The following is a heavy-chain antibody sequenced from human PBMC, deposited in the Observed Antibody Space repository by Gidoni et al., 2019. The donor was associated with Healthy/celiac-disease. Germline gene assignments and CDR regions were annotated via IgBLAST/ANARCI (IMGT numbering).Heavy chain of an antibody. CDR1: GFTFSSYA. Sequence: EVQLVESGGGLVQPGGSLRLSCAASGFTFSSYAMSWVRQAPGKGLEWVSAISGSGGSTYYADSVKGRFTISRDNSKNTLYLQMNSLRAEDTAVYYCARSNYDFWSGLPTTYYYYYGMDVWGQGTTVTVSS. CDR2: ISGSGGST. CDR3: ARSNYDFWSGLPTTYYYYYGMDV. J-gene: IGHJ6*02. D-gene: IGHD3-3*01. V-gene: IGHV3-23*04.